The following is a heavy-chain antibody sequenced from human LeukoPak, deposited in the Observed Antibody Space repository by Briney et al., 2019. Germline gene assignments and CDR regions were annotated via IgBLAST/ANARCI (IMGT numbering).Heavy chain of an antibody. CDR3: ARRGANSGSYSHFDL. Sequence: PSETLSLTCTVSGGSISNYFWSWIRQPPGRGLEWIGYISYSGSTNYSPSLKSRVTISVDTSKNQFSLKLSSVTAADTAVYYCARRGANSGSYSHFDLWGRGTLVTVSS. V-gene: IGHV4-59*01. D-gene: IGHD1-26*01. J-gene: IGHJ2*01. CDR1: GGSISNYF. CDR2: ISYSGST.